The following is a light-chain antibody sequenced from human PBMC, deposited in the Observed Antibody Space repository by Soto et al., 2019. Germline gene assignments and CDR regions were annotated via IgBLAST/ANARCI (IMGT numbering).Light chain of an antibody. CDR2: ENN. CDR1: SSDIGNNY. CDR3: GTWDSSLSAAV. V-gene: IGLV1-51*02. J-gene: IGLJ7*01. Sequence: QSVLTQPPSVSAAPGQKVTISCSGSSSDIGNNYVSWYQQFPGTAPKLLIYENNKRPSGIADRFSCSKSGTSATLGITGLQTGDEADYYCGTWDSSLSAAVFGGGTQLTVL.